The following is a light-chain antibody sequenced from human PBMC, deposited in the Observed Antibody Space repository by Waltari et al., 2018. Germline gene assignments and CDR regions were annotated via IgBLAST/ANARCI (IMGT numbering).Light chain of an antibody. CDR2: DVS. CDR1: SSDIGRYDI. V-gene: IGLV2-23*02. CDR3: CSYAGNYIWV. J-gene: IGLJ3*02. Sequence: QSALTHPASVSGSPGQSVTFSCTGASSDIGRYDIVSWYQQHPGNAPKLIICDVSKRPSGVSDRFSGSKSGDTASLTISGLQFEDEADYYCCSYAGNYIWVFGGGTRLTVL.